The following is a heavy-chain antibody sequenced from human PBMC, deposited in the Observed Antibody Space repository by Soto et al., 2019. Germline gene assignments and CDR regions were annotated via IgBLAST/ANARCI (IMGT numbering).Heavy chain of an antibody. J-gene: IGHJ4*02. CDR2: IRWNSGSI. Sequence: EVQLVESGGGLVQPGRSLRLSCAASGFTFDDYAMHWVRQAPGKGLEWVSGIRWNSGSIGYADSVKGRFTISRDNAKNSLYLQMNSPRAEDTALYYCAKDRGAVVGTGDFDYLGQGTLVTVSS. CDR3: AKDRGAVVGTGDFDY. D-gene: IGHD6-19*01. CDR1: GFTFDDYA. V-gene: IGHV3-9*01.